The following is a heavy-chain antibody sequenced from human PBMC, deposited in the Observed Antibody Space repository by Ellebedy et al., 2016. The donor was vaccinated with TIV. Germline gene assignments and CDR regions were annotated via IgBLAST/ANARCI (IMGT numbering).Heavy chain of an antibody. CDR3: AKDFIYGDYADF. D-gene: IGHD4-17*01. J-gene: IGHJ4*02. CDR2: ISGRGGST. Sequence: GESLKISCAASGFTFSSYAMSWVRQAPGKGLEWVSTISGRGGSTYYAGSVKGRFTVSRDTSKNTLYLRVNSLRAEATAVYYCAKDFIYGDYADFWGQGTLVTVSS. CDR1: GFTFSSYA. V-gene: IGHV3-23*01.